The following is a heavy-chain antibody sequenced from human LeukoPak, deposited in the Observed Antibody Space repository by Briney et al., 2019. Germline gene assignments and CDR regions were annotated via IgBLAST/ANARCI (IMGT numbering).Heavy chain of an antibody. CDR2: IYHSGST. CDR1: GASISSYY. Sequence: SETLSLTCSVSGASISSYYWSWVRQPPGKGLEWIGEIYHSGSTNYNPSLKSRVNISVDKSKNQFSLKLSSVTAADTAVYYCARIPYGSGSYYAFDPWGQGTLVTVSS. V-gene: IGHV4-4*02. D-gene: IGHD3-10*01. J-gene: IGHJ5*02. CDR3: ARIPYGSGSYYAFDP.